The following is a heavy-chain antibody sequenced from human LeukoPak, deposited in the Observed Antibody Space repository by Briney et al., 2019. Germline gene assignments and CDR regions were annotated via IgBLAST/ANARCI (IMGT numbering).Heavy chain of an antibody. V-gene: IGHV3-7*01. J-gene: IGHJ6*03. CDR2: IKQDGSEK. Sequence: PGGSLRLSCAASGFTFSTYWMSWVRQAPGKGLEWVANIKQDGSEKYYVDSVKGRFTISRDNAKNSLYLQMNSLRAEDTAVYYCASHAVIPAASYYYYYYMDVWGKGTTVTVSS. CDR1: GFTFSTYW. CDR3: ASHAVIPAASYYYYYYMDV. D-gene: IGHD2-2*01.